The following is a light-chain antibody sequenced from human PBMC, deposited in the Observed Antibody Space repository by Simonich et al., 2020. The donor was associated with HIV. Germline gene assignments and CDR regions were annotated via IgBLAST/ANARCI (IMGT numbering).Light chain of an antibody. J-gene: IGKJ3*01. CDR3: QQYNNWPLT. V-gene: IGKV3-15*01. Sequence: EIVLTQSPATLSLSPGERATLACRASQSVSSNLACYQQKPGQAPRLLIFGASTRATGIPARFSGSGSGTEFTLTISSMQSEDFAVYYCQQYNNWPLTFGPGTKVDIK. CDR1: QSVSSN. CDR2: GAS.